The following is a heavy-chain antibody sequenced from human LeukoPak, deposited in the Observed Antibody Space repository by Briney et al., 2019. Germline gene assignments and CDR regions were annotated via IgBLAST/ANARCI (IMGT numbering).Heavy chain of an antibody. J-gene: IGHJ6*03. CDR2: IYSGGST. V-gene: IGHV3-66*01. CDR3: ARGRAGEYGGNSYYYYYYMDV. Sequence: GGSLRLSCAASGFTVSSNYMSWVRQAPGKGLEWVSVIYSGGSTYYADSVKGRFTISRDNSKNTLYLQMNSLRAEDTAVYYCARGRAGEYGGNSYYYYYYMDVWGKGTTVTISS. CDR1: GFTVSSNY. D-gene: IGHD4-23*01.